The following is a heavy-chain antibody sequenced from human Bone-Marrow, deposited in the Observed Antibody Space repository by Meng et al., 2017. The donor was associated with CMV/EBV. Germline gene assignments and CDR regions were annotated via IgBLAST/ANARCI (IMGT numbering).Heavy chain of an antibody. D-gene: IGHD3-22*01. CDR2: IYYSGST. Sequence: GSLRLSCTVSGGSISSSSYYWGWIRQPPGKGLEWIGSIYYSGSTYYNPSLKSRVTISVDTSKNQFSLKLSSVTAADTAVYYCAAGGYYYFDYWGQGTRVTGSS. V-gene: IGHV4-39*07. CDR1: GGSISSSSYY. CDR3: AAGGYYYFDY. J-gene: IGHJ4*02.